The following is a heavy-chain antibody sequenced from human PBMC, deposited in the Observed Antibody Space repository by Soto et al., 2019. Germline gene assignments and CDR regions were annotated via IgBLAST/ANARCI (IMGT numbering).Heavy chain of an antibody. D-gene: IGHD5-12*01. J-gene: IGHJ4*02. CDR1: GDGVSSNSAA. CDR3: ARDTSIVATNPLLDY. V-gene: IGHV6-1*01. Sequence: SHSLSLTCVISGDGVSSNSAAGEWIRQSPSRGLEWLGRTYYRSKWYNDYAVSVKSRITINPDTSKNQFSLQLNSVTPEDTAVYYCARDTSIVATNPLLDYWGQGTLVTVS. CDR2: TYYRSKWYN.